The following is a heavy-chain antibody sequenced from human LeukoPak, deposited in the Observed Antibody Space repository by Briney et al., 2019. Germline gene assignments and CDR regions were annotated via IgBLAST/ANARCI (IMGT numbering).Heavy chain of an antibody. CDR2: VSKYTGNA. CDR3: EREDDCSFGAYDC. J-gene: IGHJ4*02. V-gene: IGHV1-18*01. Sequence: ASVKVSCKASNYTFSDYDVTWVRQAPGQGLEWMGWVSKYTGNADYAPKFQGRVSMTTDTSTRTAYMELRSLRPDDTAVYFCEREDDCSFGAYDCWGQGTLVTVS. D-gene: IGHD4-17*01. CDR1: NYTFSDYD.